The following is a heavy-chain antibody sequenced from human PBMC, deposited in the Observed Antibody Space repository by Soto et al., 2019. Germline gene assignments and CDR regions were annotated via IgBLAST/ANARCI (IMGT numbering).Heavy chain of an antibody. J-gene: IGHJ4*02. Sequence: WETLSLTCTVSVDSISSSSHYCGWIRQPPGKGLEWIGSIYYSGTTHYNPSLKSRVIITGDSPKNQFSLKVNSVTTADTAVYYCARKIASSSDSFDYWGQGALVTVSS. CDR3: ARKIASSSDSFDY. CDR1: VDSISSSSHY. D-gene: IGHD6-6*01. V-gene: IGHV4-39*01. CDR2: IYYSGTT.